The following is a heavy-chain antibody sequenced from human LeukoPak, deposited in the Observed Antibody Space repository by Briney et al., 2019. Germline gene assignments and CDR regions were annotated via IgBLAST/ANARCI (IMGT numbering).Heavy chain of an antibody. D-gene: IGHD3-3*01. CDR2: ISSSGNLI. J-gene: IGHJ4*02. Sequence: GGSLRLSCAASGFTLSSYEMNWVRQAPGKGLEWVSYISSSGNLIYYADSVKGRFTISRDNAKNSLYLQMNSLRAEDTAVYYCARENQYYDFWSGSLYYFDYWGQGTLVTVSS. V-gene: IGHV3-48*03. CDR3: ARENQYYDFWSGSLYYFDY. CDR1: GFTLSSYE.